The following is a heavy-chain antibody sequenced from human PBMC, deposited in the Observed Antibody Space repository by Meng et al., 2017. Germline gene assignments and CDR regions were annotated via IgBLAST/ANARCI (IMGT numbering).Heavy chain of an antibody. J-gene: IGHJ4*02. CDR3: ARLGARGYSGYTPYYFDY. CDR2: MNPNSGNT. CDR1: GSTFTSYD. D-gene: IGHD5-12*01. Sequence: LLPPRVQLRRPGASVTVSCKASGSTFTSYDINWVRQATGQGLEWMGWMNPNSGNTGYAQKFQGRVTMTRNTSISTAYMELSSLRSEDTAVYYCARLGARGYSGYTPYYFDYWGQGTLVTVSS. V-gene: IGHV1-8*01.